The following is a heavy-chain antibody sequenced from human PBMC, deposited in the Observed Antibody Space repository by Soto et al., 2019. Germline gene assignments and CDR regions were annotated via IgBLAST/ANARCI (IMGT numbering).Heavy chain of an antibody. CDR2: IYYSGST. V-gene: IGHV4-59*01. J-gene: IGHJ4*02. CDR1: GGSISSYY. Sequence: QVQLQESGPGLVKPSETLSLTCTVSGGSISSYYWSWIRQPPGKGLEWIGYIYYSGSTNYNPSLKSRVTIAVDTSKNQFSLKLSSVTAADTAVYYCARGYSYNWNFFDYWGQGTLVSVSS. D-gene: IGHD1-20*01. CDR3: ARGYSYNWNFFDY.